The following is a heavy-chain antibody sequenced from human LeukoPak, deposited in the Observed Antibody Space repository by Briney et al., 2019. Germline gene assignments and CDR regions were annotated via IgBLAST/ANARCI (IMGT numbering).Heavy chain of an antibody. D-gene: IGHD1-26*01. Sequence: PGGPLRLSCAASGFTFSSTWMTWVRQAPGKGLEWVANIKEDGSLRDYVDSVKGRFTIFRDNAKNSLYLQMNSLRHEDTAVYYCARDGALTVGSFDIWGQGTMVTVSS. V-gene: IGHV3-7*04. CDR1: GFTFSSTW. J-gene: IGHJ3*02. CDR3: ARDGALTVGSFDI. CDR2: IKEDGSLR.